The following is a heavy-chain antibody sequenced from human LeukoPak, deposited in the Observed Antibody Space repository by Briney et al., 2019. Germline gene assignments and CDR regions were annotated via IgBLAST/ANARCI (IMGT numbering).Heavy chain of an antibody. CDR1: GFTFSSYW. V-gene: IGHV3-7*01. D-gene: IGHD3-10*01. CDR2: IKQDGSEK. Sequence: GGSLRLSCAASGFTFSSYWMSWVRQAPGKGLEWVANIKQDGSEKYYVDSVKGRFTISRDSAKNSLYLQMNSLRAEDTAVYYCARDPITMVRGVITYYYYGMDVWGQGTTVTVSS. CDR3: ARDPITMVRGVITYYYYGMDV. J-gene: IGHJ6*02.